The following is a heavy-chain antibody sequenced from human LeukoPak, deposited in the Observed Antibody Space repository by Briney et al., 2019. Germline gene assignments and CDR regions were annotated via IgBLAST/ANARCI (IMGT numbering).Heavy chain of an antibody. CDR1: GGSISSYY. J-gene: IGHJ3*02. CDR2: IYYSGST. D-gene: IGHD3-22*01. Sequence: PSETLSLTCTVSGGSISSYYWSWIRQPPGKGLEWIGHIYYSGSTNYNPSLKSRVTISVDTSKNQFSLKLSSVTAADTAVYYCARDFNYDSSSYYYRGGAFDIWGQGTMVTVSS. V-gene: IGHV4-59*01. CDR3: ARDFNYDSSSYYYRGGAFDI.